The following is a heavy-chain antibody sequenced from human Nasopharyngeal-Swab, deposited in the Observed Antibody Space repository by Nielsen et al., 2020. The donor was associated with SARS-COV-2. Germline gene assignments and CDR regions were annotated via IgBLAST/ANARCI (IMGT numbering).Heavy chain of an antibody. D-gene: IGHD6-13*01. J-gene: IGHJ4*02. CDR2: ISSSGSTI. CDR1: GFAFSDYY. Sequence: SLQISWAISGFAFSDYYMSWIRQAPGKGLEWVSYISSSGSTIYYADSVKGRFTISRDNAKNSLYLQMNSLRAEDTAVYYCARDGKVGSSYDYWGQGTLVTVSS. V-gene: IGHV3-11*01. CDR3: ARDGKVGSSYDY.